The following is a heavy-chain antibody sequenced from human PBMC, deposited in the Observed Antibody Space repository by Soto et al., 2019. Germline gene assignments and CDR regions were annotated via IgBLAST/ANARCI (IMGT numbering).Heavy chain of an antibody. J-gene: IGHJ6*03. D-gene: IGHD3-10*01. CDR1: GYTFTSFG. Sequence: QGQLVQSGAEVKKPGASVKVSCTASGYTFTSFGISWVRQAPGEGLEWMGWINGYNGNTKYAQKFQGRVTMTTDTSTSTAYMELRSLRSDDTAVYYCAKEVSAWYNYFMDVWGKGTTVTVSS. CDR2: INGYNGNT. CDR3: AKEVSAWYNYFMDV. V-gene: IGHV1-18*04.